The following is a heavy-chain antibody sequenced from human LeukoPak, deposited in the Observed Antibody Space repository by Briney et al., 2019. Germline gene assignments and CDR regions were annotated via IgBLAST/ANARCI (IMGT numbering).Heavy chain of an antibody. V-gene: IGHV1-46*01. D-gene: IGHD6-13*01. J-gene: IGHJ4*02. CDR1: GYTFTSYY. CDR2: ISYTGGRT. CDR3: ARSGSSCVDY. Sequence: ASVKVSCKASGYTFTSYYFHWVRQAPAQGLEWMGIISYTGGRTTYAQQFQGRVTLTRDKSTSTVYMELSSLRSEDTAMYYCARSGSSCVDYWGQGTLVTVSS.